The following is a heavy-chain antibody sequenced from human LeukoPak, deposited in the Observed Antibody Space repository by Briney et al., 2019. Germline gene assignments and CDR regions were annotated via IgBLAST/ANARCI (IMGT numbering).Heavy chain of an antibody. CDR1: GFTFSSYG. CDR2: ISYDGSNK. V-gene: IGHV3-30*18. J-gene: IGHJ4*02. CDR3: AKLYYYGSGSSY. Sequence: GGSLRLSCAASGFTFSSYGMHWVRQAPGKGLEWVAVISYDGSNKYYADSVEGRFTISRDNSKNTLYLQMNSLRAEDTAVYYCAKLYYYGSGSSYWGQGTLVTVSS. D-gene: IGHD3-10*01.